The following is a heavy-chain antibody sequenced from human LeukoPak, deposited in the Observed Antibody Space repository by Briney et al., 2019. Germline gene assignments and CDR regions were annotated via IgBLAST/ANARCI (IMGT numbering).Heavy chain of an antibody. V-gene: IGHV3-30*18. J-gene: IGHJ4*02. CDR3: AKDRGVAYDSGSLGFDY. CDR2: ISYDGSNK. CDR1: GFAFSTYG. D-gene: IGHD3-10*01. Sequence: GRSLRLSCAASGFAFSTYGMHWVRQAPGKGLEGLAVISYDGSNKYYADSVKGRFTISRDNSKNTLYLQMSSLRAEATAVYYCAKDRGVAYDSGSLGFDYWGQGTLVTVSS.